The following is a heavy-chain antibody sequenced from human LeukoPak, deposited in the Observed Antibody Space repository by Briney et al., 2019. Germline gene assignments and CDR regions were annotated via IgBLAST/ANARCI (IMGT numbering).Heavy chain of an antibody. CDR3: ARDAGRHYFDY. Sequence: SVKVSCKAPGDTFSSYAINWVRQAPGQGLERMRKIITIFGTSNYAQKFQGRVTITAGESTTTADMELSSLRSEDTAVYYCARDAGRHYFDYWGQGTLVTVSS. CDR2: IITIFGTS. CDR1: GDTFSSYA. V-gene: IGHV1-69*13. J-gene: IGHJ4*02.